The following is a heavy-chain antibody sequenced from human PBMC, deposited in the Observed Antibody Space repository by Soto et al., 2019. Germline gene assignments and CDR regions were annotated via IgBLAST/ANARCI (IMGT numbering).Heavy chain of an antibody. J-gene: IGHJ5*02. CDR2: ISYDGSNK. D-gene: IGHD3-3*01. Sequence: QVQLVESGGGVVQPGRSLRLSCAASGFTFSSYGMHWVRQAPGKGLEWVAVISYDGSNKYYADSVKGRFTISRDNSKNTLYLQMNSLRAEDTAVYYCAKEVRFRTFDPWGQGTLVTVSS. CDR3: AKEVRFRTFDP. V-gene: IGHV3-30*18. CDR1: GFTFSSYG.